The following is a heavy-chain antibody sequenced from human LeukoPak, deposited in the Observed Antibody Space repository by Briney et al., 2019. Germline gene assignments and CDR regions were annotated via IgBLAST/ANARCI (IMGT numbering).Heavy chain of an antibody. V-gene: IGHV4-59*01. D-gene: IGHD3-3*01. CDR1: GGSISNYY. Sequence: SETLSLTCTVSGGSISNYYWSWIRQPPGKGLEWIGYIYYSGSTNYNPSLKSRVTISVDTSKNQFSLKLSSVTAADTAVYYCARGAYDFWSGYTLDYWGQGTLVTVSS. CDR2: IYYSGST. CDR3: ARGAYDFWSGYTLDY. J-gene: IGHJ4*02.